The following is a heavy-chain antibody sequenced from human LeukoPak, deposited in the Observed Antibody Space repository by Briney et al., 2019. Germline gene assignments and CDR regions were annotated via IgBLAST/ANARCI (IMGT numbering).Heavy chain of an antibody. V-gene: IGHV5-51*01. Sequence: ESLKISCKGSGYSFTSYLIGWVRQMPGKGLEWMGIIYPGYSDTRYSPSFQGQVTISADKSISTAYLQWSSLKASDTAMYYCARVRVYDSSGYYLDYWGQGTLVTVSS. J-gene: IGHJ4*02. D-gene: IGHD3-22*01. CDR1: GYSFTSYL. CDR2: IYPGYSDT. CDR3: ARVRVYDSSGYYLDY.